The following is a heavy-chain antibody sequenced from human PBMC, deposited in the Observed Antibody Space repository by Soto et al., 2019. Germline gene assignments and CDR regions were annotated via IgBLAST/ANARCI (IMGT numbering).Heavy chain of an antibody. V-gene: IGHV3-23*01. CDR2: VSGSGGRT. Sequence: EVQLLESGGGLVQPGGSLRLSCAASGFTFSSYAMSWVRQAPGKGLEWVSAVSGSGGRTYYADPVKGRFTISRDNSKNTLYLQMNSLRVEDTAVYSCAKEWVAGDFWGQGTLVTVSS. D-gene: IGHD1-26*01. CDR1: GFTFSSYA. J-gene: IGHJ4*02. CDR3: AKEWVAGDF.